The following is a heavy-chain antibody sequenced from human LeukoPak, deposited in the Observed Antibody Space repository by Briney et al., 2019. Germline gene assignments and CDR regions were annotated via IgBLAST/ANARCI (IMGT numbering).Heavy chain of an antibody. D-gene: IGHD2-15*01. Sequence: GGSLRLSCVASGFTFSSHGMNWVRQAPGKGLEWVSGIIPSGHTTYYADSVKGRFTISRDNSKNTLYLQMNSLRAEDTAVYYCAKSGLNRFDYWGQGTLVTVSS. J-gene: IGHJ4*02. V-gene: IGHV3-23*01. CDR3: AKSGLNRFDY. CDR2: IIPSGHTT. CDR1: GFTFSSHG.